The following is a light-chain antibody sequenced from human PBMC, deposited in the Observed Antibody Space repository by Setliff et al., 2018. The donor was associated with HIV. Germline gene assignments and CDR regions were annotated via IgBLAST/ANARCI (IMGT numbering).Light chain of an antibody. V-gene: IGLV2-14*03. CDR2: DVT. J-gene: IGLJ1*01. CDR1: SSDVGRYDY. CDR3: SSYTTSSTKKV. Sequence: QSVLTQPASVSGSPGQSVTISCTGTSSDVGRYDYVSWYQQHPGKAPKLMIYDVTNRPSGVSNRLSGSKSGNTASLTISGLQAGDEADYYCSSYTTSSTKKVFGTGTKVTVL.